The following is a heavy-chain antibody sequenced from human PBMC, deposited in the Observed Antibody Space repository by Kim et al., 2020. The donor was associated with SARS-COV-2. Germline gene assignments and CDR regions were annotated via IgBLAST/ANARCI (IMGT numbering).Heavy chain of an antibody. J-gene: IGHJ4*02. CDR2: ISYDGSNK. CDR3: ARDVAIAVAGTGIFDY. CDR1: GFTFSSYA. V-gene: IGHV3-30-3*01. Sequence: GGSLRLSCAASGFTFSSYAMHWVRQAPGKGLEWVAVISYDGSNKYYADSVKGRFTISRDNSKNTLYLQMNSLRAEDTAVYYCARDVAIAVAGTGIFDYWGQGTLVTVSS. D-gene: IGHD6-19*01.